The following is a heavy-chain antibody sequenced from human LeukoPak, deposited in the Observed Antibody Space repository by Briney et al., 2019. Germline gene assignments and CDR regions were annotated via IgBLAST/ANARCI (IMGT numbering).Heavy chain of an antibody. CDR1: GFTLSDYY. Sequence: PGGSLRLSCAASGFTLSDYYMSWIRQAPGKGLEWVSYISSSGYTIYYADSVKGRFTISRDNAKNSVYLPMNSLRAEDTAVYYCARPDCSGGSCYPPFDYWGQGTLVTVSS. J-gene: IGHJ4*02. CDR3: ARPDCSGGSCYPPFDY. V-gene: IGHV3-11*01. CDR2: ISSSGYTI. D-gene: IGHD2-15*01.